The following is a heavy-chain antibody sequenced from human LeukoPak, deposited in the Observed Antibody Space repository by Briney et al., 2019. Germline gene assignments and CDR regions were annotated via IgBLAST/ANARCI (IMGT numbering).Heavy chain of an antibody. CDR3: ARTLGYCSSTSCYNYYYYYMDV. CDR1: GFTFSDYY. CDR2: ISSSGSTI. J-gene: IGHJ6*03. D-gene: IGHD2-2*02. V-gene: IGHV3-11*04. Sequence: PGGSLRLSCAASGFTFSDYYMSWIRQAPGKGLEWVSYISSSGSTIYYADSVKGRFTISRDNAKNSLYLQMNSLRAEDTAAYYCARTLGYCSSTSCYNYYYYYMDVWGKGTTVTVSS.